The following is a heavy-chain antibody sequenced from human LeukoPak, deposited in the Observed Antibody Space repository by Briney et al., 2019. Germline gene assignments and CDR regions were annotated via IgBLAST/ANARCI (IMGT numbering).Heavy chain of an antibody. Sequence: SETLSLTCTVSGGSIISSTFYWGWVRQPPGKGLEWIGSIYYSGSTYYSPSLKSRVTISVDTSKNQFSLKLSSVTAADTAVYYCARAYGDYLDYWGQGTLVAVSS. CDR3: ARAYGDYLDY. CDR1: GGSIISSTFY. CDR2: IYYSGST. D-gene: IGHD4-17*01. J-gene: IGHJ4*02. V-gene: IGHV4-39*07.